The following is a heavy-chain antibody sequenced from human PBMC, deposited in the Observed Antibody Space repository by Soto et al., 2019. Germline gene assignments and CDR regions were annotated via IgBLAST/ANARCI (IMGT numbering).Heavy chain of an antibody. CDR3: VKVGGFDY. CDR1: GFTFSKYW. CDR2: ITSDGRST. J-gene: IGHJ4*02. V-gene: IGHV3-74*01. Sequence: PGGSLRLSCVASGFTFSKYWMHWVRQAPGKGLVWLSRITSDGRSTSYADSVKGRFTISRDNANNTVFLQMNSLRAEDTAVYYCVKVGGFDYCGQGAVVTVSS. D-gene: IGHD3-16*01.